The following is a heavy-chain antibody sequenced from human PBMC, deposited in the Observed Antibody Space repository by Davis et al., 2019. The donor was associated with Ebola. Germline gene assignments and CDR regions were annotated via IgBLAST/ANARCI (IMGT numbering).Heavy chain of an antibody. J-gene: IGHJ4*02. CDR1: GGSISTYH. CDR2: VQNIGST. V-gene: IGHV4-59*01. CDR3: AREGGYPYAIDY. D-gene: IGHD5-18*01. Sequence: PSETLSLTCTVSGGSISTYHWTWIRQPPGKGLEWIGYVQNIGSTKYNPSLKSRVTISMDTSKNQFSLSLTSVTAADTAVYFCAREGGYPYAIDYWGQGILVTVSS.